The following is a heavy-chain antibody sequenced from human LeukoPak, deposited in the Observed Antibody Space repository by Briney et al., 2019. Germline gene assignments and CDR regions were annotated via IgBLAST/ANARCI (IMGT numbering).Heavy chain of an antibody. CDR2: IKQDGSEK. CDR3: ARSEVRYFVSGFDY. CDR1: GFTFSSYW. Sequence: GGSLRLSCAASGFTFSSYWMSCVRQAPGKGLEWVANIKQDGSEKYYVDSVKGRFTISRDNAKNSLYLQMNSLRAEDTAVYYCARSEVRYFVSGFDYWGQGTLVTVSS. D-gene: IGHD3-9*01. J-gene: IGHJ4*02. V-gene: IGHV3-7*01.